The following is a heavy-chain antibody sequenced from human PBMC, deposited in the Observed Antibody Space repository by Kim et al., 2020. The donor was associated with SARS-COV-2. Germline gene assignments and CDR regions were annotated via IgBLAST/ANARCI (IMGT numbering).Heavy chain of an antibody. J-gene: IGHJ5*02. Sequence: GGSLRLSCAASGFTFSSYAIHWVRQAPGKGLEWVAVISYDGNNYYYTDSVKGRFSISRDNSKNTLYLQMNNLRTEDTAVYYCARDLFPRSGTNWADNRFDPWGQGTLVTVSS. CDR1: GFTFSSYA. CDR3: ARDLFPRSGTNWADNRFDP. V-gene: IGHV3-30*04. CDR2: ISYDGNNY. D-gene: IGHD3-3*01.